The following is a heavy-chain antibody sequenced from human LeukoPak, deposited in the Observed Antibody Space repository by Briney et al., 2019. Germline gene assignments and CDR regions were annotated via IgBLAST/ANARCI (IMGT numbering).Heavy chain of an antibody. D-gene: IGHD3-16*01. CDR1: GFTVSNNY. CDR3: AGRRVLDASFDY. J-gene: IGHJ4*02. CDR2: IYSGDNT. V-gene: IGHV3-66*02. Sequence: GGSLRLSCAASGFTVSNNYMSWVRQAPGKGLEWVSVIYSGDNTYYVESVKGRYTISRDNSKNTLFLQMNRLRAEDTAVYYCAGRRVLDASFDYWGQGTLVTVSS.